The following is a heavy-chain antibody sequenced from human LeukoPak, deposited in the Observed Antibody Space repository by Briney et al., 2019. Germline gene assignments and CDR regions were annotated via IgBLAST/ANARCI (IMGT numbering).Heavy chain of an antibody. D-gene: IGHD3-10*01. CDR2: IYYSGST. Sequence: PSETLSLTCTVSGGSISSYYWSWIRQPPGKGLEWIGYIYYSGSTNYNPSLKGRVTMSVDTSKNQFSLKLSSVTAADTAVYYCARDAYYYGSGSSNWFDPWGQGTLVTVSS. CDR3: ARDAYYYGSGSSNWFDP. CDR1: GGSISSYY. V-gene: IGHV4-59*12. J-gene: IGHJ5*02.